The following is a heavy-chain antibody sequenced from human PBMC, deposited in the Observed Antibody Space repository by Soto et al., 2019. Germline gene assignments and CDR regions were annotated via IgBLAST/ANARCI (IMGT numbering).Heavy chain of an antibody. Sequence: ASEALSLTSTVSGGSISSYYWIWIRQPAGKGLEWIGRIYTSGSTNYNPSLKSRVTMSVDTSKNQFSLKLSSVTAADTAVYYCARDHGRAYDFWSGYYSEAGYYYYGMDVWGQGTTVTVSS. CDR1: GGSISSYY. D-gene: IGHD3-3*01. CDR3: ARDHGRAYDFWSGYYSEAGYYYYGMDV. J-gene: IGHJ6*02. CDR2: IYTSGST. V-gene: IGHV4-4*07.